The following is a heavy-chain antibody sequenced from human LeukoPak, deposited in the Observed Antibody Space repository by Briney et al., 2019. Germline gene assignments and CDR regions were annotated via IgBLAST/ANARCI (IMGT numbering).Heavy chain of an antibody. CDR3: ARLVGTVVTFDY. CDR2: IYPGDSDT. D-gene: IGHD4-23*01. CDR1: GYNFTSYL. V-gene: IGHV5-51*01. J-gene: IGHJ4*02. Sequence: GGSLKNSCTGSGYNFTSYLIGWGRQMPGEGPEWVGIIYPGDSDTRYSPSFQGQVTISADKSISTAYLQWSSLKASDTAMYYCARLVGTVVTFDYWGQGTLVTVSS.